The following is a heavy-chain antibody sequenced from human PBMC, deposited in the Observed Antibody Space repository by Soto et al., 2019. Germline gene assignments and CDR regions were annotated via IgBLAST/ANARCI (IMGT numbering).Heavy chain of an antibody. V-gene: IGHV4-39*01. D-gene: IGHD2-15*01. CDR2: IFYGGST. J-gene: IGHJ4*02. CDR3: AAFVVPASRNTGFDF. CDR1: GVSIKTNDYY. Sequence: TLSLTCIVSGVSIKTNDYYWGWVRQPPGKGLEWIGNIFYGGSTFYNPSLRTRLSISVDTSKNQFSLRLNSVTAADTAVYYCAAFVVPASRNTGFDFWGQGTLVTVSS.